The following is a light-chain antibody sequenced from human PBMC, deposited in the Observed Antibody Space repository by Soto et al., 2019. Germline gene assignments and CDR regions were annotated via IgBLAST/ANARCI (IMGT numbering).Light chain of an antibody. Sequence: DIVMTQSPDSLAVSLGERATINCESSQSVLYSSNNQNCLAWYQQKPGQPPKLLIYWASTRESGVPDRFSGSGSMTDFTLTISSLQAEDVAVYYCQQYCATPWTFGQGTKVVIK. CDR2: WAS. V-gene: IGKV4-1*01. CDR1: QSVLYSSNNQNC. CDR3: QQYCATPWT. J-gene: IGKJ1*01.